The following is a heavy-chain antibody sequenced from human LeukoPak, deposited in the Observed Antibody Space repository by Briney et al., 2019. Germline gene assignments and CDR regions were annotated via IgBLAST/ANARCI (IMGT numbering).Heavy chain of an antibody. D-gene: IGHD2-15*01. CDR2: IYSGGNT. V-gene: IGHV3-23*05. J-gene: IGHJ4*02. Sequence: GGTLSLSCTASGFTFNIYAMTWVRQAPGKGLEWVSFIYSGGNTHYSDSVKGRFTISRDNSKNTLYLQMNSLRAEDTAIYYCARRAGEYSHPYDYWGQGTLVTVSS. CDR3: ARRAGEYSHPYDY. CDR1: GFTFNIYA.